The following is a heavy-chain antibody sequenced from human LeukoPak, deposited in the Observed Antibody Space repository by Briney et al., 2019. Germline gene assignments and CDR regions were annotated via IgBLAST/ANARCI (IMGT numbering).Heavy chain of an antibody. Sequence: SETLSLTCTVSGGSISSSSYYWGWIRQPPGKGLEWIGRIYYSGSTYYNPSLKSRVTISVDTSKNQFSLKLSSVTAADTAVYYCARRGDCSSTSCYVGPWGQGTLVTVSS. CDR2: IYYSGST. V-gene: IGHV4-39*01. J-gene: IGHJ5*02. D-gene: IGHD2-2*01. CDR3: ARRGDCSSTSCYVGP. CDR1: GGSISSSSYY.